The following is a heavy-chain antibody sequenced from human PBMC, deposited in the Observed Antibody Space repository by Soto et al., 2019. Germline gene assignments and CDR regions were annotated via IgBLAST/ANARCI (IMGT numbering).Heavy chain of an antibody. V-gene: IGHV3-30*18. J-gene: IGHJ3*01. CDR3: AKDLRDNWNPGAFDF. CDR2: IAYDGSNT. CDR1: GSGFTFSSFG. Sequence: PGGSLRLSCAASGSGFTFSSFGFHWVRQAPGKGLEWVALIAYDGSNTYYADSVKGRFTISRDNSKNTMYLHMNSPRPEDTAVYYCAKDLRDNWNPGAFDFWGQGTMVTVSS. D-gene: IGHD1-20*01.